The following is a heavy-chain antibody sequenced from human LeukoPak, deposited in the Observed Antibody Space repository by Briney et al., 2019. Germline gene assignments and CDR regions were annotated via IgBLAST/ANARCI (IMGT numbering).Heavy chain of an antibody. J-gene: IGHJ4*01. Sequence: PGASLRLSCAASGFTLSSYAMSWVRQAPGKGLEWVSDIGISGGRTYYAKSVKGRFTISRDDSKDTLYLHMDSLTAEDTAVYYCAKQTSATCYSHIDYYGHGTLVTVSS. D-gene: IGHD2-2*01. V-gene: IGHV3-23*01. CDR3: AKQTSATCYSHIDY. CDR1: GFTLSSYA. CDR2: IGISGGRT.